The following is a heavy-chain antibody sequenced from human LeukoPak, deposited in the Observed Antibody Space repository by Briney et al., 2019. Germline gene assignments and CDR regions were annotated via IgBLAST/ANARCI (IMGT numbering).Heavy chain of an antibody. Sequence: PSETLSLTCTVSGGSISSSSYYWGWIRQPPGKGLEWIGSIYYSGSTYYNPSLKSRVTISVDTSKNQFSLKLSSVTAADTAVYYRASGGSGSGSYFPYYYYMDVWGKGTTVTVSS. D-gene: IGHD3-10*01. CDR1: GGSISSSSYY. V-gene: IGHV4-39*07. J-gene: IGHJ6*03. CDR2: IYYSGST. CDR3: ASGGSGSGSYFPYYYYMDV.